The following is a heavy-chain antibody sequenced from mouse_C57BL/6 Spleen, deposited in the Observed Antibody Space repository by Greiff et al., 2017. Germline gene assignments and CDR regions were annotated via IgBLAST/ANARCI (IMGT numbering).Heavy chain of an antibody. J-gene: IGHJ4*01. CDR1: GYAFTNYL. CDR2: INPGSGGT. D-gene: IGHD2-12*01. Sequence: QVQLQQSGAELVRPGTSVKVSCKASGYAFTNYLIEWVKQRPGQGLEWIGVINPGSGGTNYNEKFKGKATLTADKSSSTAYMQLSSLTSEDSAVYFCARRSNDVRGAMDYWGQGTSVTVSS. V-gene: IGHV1-54*01. CDR3: ARRSNDVRGAMDY.